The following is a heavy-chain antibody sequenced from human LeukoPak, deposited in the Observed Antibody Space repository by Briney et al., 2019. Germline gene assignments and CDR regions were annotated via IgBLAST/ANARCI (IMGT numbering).Heavy chain of an antibody. V-gene: IGHV3-21*01. CDR1: GFTFSSYS. D-gene: IGHD2-2*01. CDR2: ISSSSYI. CDR3: ARDPTPFCSSTSCQDAFDI. J-gene: IGHJ3*02. Sequence: GGSLRLSCAASGFTFSSYSMNWVRQAPGKGLEWVSSISSSSYIYYADSVKGRFTISRDNAKNSLYLQMNSLRAEDTAVYYCARDPTPFCSSTSCQDAFDIWGQGTMVTVSS.